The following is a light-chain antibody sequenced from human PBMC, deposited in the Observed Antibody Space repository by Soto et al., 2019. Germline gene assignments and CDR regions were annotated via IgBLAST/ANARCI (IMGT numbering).Light chain of an antibody. Sequence: EIVMTQSPATLSVSPRERATNSSRASQIVSCDLAWYQQKSVQVPRLLIYGASTRATGISARFSGSGSGTEFTLTISSLQSEDFAVYYCQQYNNWPQTFGQGTKVDIK. CDR3: QQYNNWPQT. J-gene: IGKJ1*01. V-gene: IGKV3-15*01. CDR1: QIVSCD. CDR2: GAS.